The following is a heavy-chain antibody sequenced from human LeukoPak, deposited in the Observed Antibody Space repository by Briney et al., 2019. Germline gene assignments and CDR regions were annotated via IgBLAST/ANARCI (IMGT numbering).Heavy chain of an antibody. Sequence: GGSLRLSCAASGFTFSTYAMNWVRQAPGKGLEWVAVISDDGRHNYCADSVKGRFTISRDNSKSTLYLQMNSLRDDDSAAYFCARVYLERLTAGYFDHWGQGTQVTVSP. J-gene: IGHJ4*02. V-gene: IGHV3-30*04. CDR2: ISDDGRHN. CDR3: ARVYLERLTAGYFDH. CDR1: GFTFSTYA. D-gene: IGHD2-8*01.